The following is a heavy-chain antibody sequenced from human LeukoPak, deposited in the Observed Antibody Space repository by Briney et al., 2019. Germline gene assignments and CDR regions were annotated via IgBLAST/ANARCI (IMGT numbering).Heavy chain of an antibody. D-gene: IGHD3-16*02. CDR2: INPSGGST. V-gene: IGHV1-46*01. J-gene: IGHJ4*02. CDR3: ARDVAPTMITFGGVISLGFDY. CDR1: GYTFTSYY. Sequence: ASVKVSCKASGYTFTSYYMHWVRQAPGQGLEWMGIINPSGGSTSYAQKFQGRVTMTRDTSTSTVYMELSSLRSEDTAVYYCARDVAPTMITFGGVISLGFDYWGQGTLVTVSS.